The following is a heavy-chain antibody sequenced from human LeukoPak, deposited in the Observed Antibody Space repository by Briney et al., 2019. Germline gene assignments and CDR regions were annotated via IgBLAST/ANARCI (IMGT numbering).Heavy chain of an antibody. D-gene: IGHD1-14*01. J-gene: IGHJ4*02. CDR3: ARAETGEPDYFDL. CDR2: IFHSGYV. Sequence: PSETLSLTCNVSGDSVGSPYYWGWIRQPPGKGLEWVASIFHSGYVYHNPSLKSRVTMSIDMSRNQFSLKLTSVTAAETALYYCARAETGEPDYFDLWGQGTLVTVSS. V-gene: IGHV4-38-2*02. CDR1: GDSVGSPYY.